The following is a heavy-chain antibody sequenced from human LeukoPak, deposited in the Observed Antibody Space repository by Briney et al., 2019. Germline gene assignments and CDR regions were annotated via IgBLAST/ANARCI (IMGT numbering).Heavy chain of an antibody. V-gene: IGHV6-1*01. D-gene: IGHD6-13*01. CDR3: ARDSSSWYGYFQR. Sequence: SQTLSLTCAISGDSVSSNSAAWNWIRQSPSRGLGWLGRTYYRSRWYNDYAVSVKSRITINPDTSKNQFSLQLNSVTPEDTAMYYCARDSSSWYGYFQRWGQGTLVTVSS. CDR1: GDSVSSNSAA. CDR2: TYYRSRWYN. J-gene: IGHJ1*01.